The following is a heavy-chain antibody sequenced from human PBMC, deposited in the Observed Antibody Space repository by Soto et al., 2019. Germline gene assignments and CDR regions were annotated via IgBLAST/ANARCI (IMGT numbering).Heavy chain of an antibody. CDR3: ARIEMASIK. V-gene: IGHV4-31*03. CDR1: GASIRSGGDY. Sequence: SETXSLTCSFSGASIRSGGDYWSWLRQSPGKGLEWIGHMYYTGSTFYSPSLKSRLTISLDTSKNQFSLDLRSVTAPDTAMYYCARIEMASIKWGRGTLVTVSS. CDR2: MYYTGST. J-gene: IGHJ4*02.